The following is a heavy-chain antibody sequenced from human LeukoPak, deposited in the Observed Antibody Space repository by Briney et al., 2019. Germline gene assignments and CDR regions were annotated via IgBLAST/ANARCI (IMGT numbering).Heavy chain of an antibody. CDR1: GYRFTSYW. J-gene: IGHJ4*02. D-gene: IGHD6-25*01. V-gene: IGHV5-51*01. CDR2: IYPADSDI. CDR3: ARSLTAAAGDY. Sequence: GESLRISCKGSGYRFTSYWIGWVRQIPGKGLEWMAIIYPADSDIRYSPSFQGQVTISADKSISTAYLQWSSLKASDTAMYYCARSLTAAAGDYWGQGTLVTVSS.